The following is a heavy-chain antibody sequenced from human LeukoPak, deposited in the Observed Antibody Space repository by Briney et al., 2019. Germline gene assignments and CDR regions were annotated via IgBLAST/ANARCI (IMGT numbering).Heavy chain of an antibody. D-gene: IGHD1-14*01. Sequence: GRSLRLSCAASGFPFSNFGMHWVRQAPGKGLEWVTLIWSNGRNKFYSDSLKGRFTVSRDNAKNMLYLQMDSLRVEDTAVYYCARYSPLDYWGQGTLVNVSS. V-gene: IGHV3-33*01. J-gene: IGHJ4*02. CDR3: ARYSPLDY. CDR1: GFPFSNFG. CDR2: IWSNGRNK.